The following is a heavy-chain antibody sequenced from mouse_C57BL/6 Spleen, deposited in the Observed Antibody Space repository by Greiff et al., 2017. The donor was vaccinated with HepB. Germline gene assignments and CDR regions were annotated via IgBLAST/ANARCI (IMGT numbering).Heavy chain of an antibody. CDR1: GYTFTDYE. Sequence: VHLVESGAELVRPGASVTLSCKASGYTFTDYEMHWVKQTPVHGLEWIGAIDPETGGTAYNQKFKGKAILTADKSSSTAYMELRSLTSEDSAVYYCTYKTLYAMDYWGQGTSVTVSS. J-gene: IGHJ4*01. V-gene: IGHV1-15*01. CDR3: TYKTLYAMDY. CDR2: IDPETGGT. D-gene: IGHD1-3*01.